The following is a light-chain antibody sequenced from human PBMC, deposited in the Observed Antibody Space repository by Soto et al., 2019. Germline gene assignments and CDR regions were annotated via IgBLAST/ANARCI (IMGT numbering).Light chain of an antibody. V-gene: IGLV2-14*01. CDR3: SSYTSSATRV. J-gene: IGLJ2*01. Sequence: QSALTQPASVSGSPGQSITISCTGTSSDIGGYNYVSWYQQHPDKAPKLLIYDVSNRPSGVSDRFSGSKSGSTAFLTISGLQAEDEADYYCSSYTSSATRVFGGGTKLTVL. CDR2: DVS. CDR1: SSDIGGYNY.